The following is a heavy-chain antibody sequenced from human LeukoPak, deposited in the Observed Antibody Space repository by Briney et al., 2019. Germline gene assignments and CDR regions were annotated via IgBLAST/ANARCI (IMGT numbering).Heavy chain of an antibody. D-gene: IGHD3-22*01. CDR3: ARETINYYDSSFTDYFDY. Sequence: KTSETLSLTCTVSGGSISTSGYYWGWIRQPPGKGMEWIGEINHSGSTNYNPSLKSRVTISVDTSKNQFSLKLSSVTAADTAVYYCARETINYYDSSFTDYFDYWGQGTLVTVSS. J-gene: IGHJ4*02. V-gene: IGHV4-39*07. CDR1: GGSISTSGYY. CDR2: INHSGST.